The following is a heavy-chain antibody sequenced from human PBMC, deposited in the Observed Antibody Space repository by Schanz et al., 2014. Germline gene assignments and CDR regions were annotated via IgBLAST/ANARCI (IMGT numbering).Heavy chain of an antibody. Sequence: EAQVVESGGGLVKPGGSLRLSCAGTGFTFVDYAMHWVRQAPGKGLEWVSGISWNSGSIGYEDSVKGRFTISRDNAKNSLYLQMNSLRAEDTAVYYCARKTDSSGTGDYWGQGTLVTVSS. D-gene: IGHD6-19*01. V-gene: IGHV3-9*01. J-gene: IGHJ4*02. CDR2: ISWNSGSI. CDR3: ARKTDSSGTGDY. CDR1: GFTFVDYA.